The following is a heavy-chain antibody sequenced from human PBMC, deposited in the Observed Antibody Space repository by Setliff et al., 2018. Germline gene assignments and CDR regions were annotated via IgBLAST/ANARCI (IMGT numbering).Heavy chain of an antibody. Sequence: GGSLRLSCAASGFTFSSSTMNWVHQAPGKGLEWVSSISGSGGSTYYADSVKGRFTISRDNSKNTLYLQMNSLRAEDTAVYYCAREMEAAGQRAFDIWGQGTMVTVSS. CDR2: ISGSGGST. CDR1: GFTFSSST. D-gene: IGHD6-13*01. V-gene: IGHV3-23*01. J-gene: IGHJ3*02. CDR3: AREMEAAGQRAFDI.